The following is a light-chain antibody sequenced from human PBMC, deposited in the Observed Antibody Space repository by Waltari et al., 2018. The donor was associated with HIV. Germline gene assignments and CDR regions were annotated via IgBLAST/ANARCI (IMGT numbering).Light chain of an antibody. CDR1: SSAVGGYKY. Sequence: QSALTQPPSASGSPGQSVTISCTGTSSAVGGYKYVSWYQQHPGKAPKLMIYEVSKRPSGVPDRFSGSKSGNTASLTVSGLQAEDEADYYCSSYAGRNNYVFGTGTKVTVL. CDR3: SSYAGRNNYV. V-gene: IGLV2-8*01. CDR2: EVS. J-gene: IGLJ1*01.